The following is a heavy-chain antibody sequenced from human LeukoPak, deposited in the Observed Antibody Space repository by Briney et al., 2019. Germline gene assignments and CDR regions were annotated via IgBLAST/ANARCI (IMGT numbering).Heavy chain of an antibody. J-gene: IGHJ4*02. D-gene: IGHD4-17*01. V-gene: IGHV3-30-3*01. CDR2: TSDDGSAK. Sequence: GRSLRLSCAASGFTFSSYAMHWVRQAPGKGLQWLALTSDDGSAKYYADSVKGRFTISRDNSQNTLYLQMNSLRADETAIYHCARAPGGFHGDYSPIAYWGQGTLVTVSS. CDR3: ARAPGGFHGDYSPIAY. CDR1: GFTFSSYA.